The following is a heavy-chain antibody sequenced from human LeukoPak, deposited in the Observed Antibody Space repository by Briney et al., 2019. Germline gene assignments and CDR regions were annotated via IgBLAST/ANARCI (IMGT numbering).Heavy chain of an antibody. CDR3: ARAGWFGELPYPDY. CDR2: ISSSGSTI. CDR1: GFTFSSYE. Sequence: PGGSLRLSCAASGFTFSSYEMNWVRQAPGKGLEWVSYISSSGSTIYYADSVKGRFTISRDNAKNSLYLQMNSLRAEDTAVYYCARAGWFGELPYPDYWGQGTLVTVSS. V-gene: IGHV3-48*03. D-gene: IGHD3-10*01. J-gene: IGHJ4*02.